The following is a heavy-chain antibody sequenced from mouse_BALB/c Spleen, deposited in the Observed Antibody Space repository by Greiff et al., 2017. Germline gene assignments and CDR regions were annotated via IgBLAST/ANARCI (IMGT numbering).Heavy chain of an antibody. V-gene: IGHV5-4*02. CDR1: GFTFSDYY. J-gene: IGHJ4*01. D-gene: IGHD4-1*01. CDR2: ISDGGSYT. CDR3: ARDWETSYYYAMDY. Sequence: EVKLVESGGGLVKPGGSLKLSCAASGFTFSDYYMYWVRQTPEKRLEWVATISDGGSYTYYPDSVKGRFTISRDNAKNNLYLQTSSLKSEDTAMYYCARDWETSYYYAMDYWGQGTSVTVSS.